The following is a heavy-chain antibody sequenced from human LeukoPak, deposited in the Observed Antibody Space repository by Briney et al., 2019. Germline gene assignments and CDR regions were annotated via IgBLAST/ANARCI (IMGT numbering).Heavy chain of an antibody. CDR2: IYTSGST. J-gene: IGHJ6*02. CDR3: AFGIAVAGRHYYGMDV. D-gene: IGHD6-19*01. CDR1: GGSISSYY. Sequence: SETLSLTCTVSGGSISSYYWSWIRQRAGKGLEWIGRIYTSGSTNYNPSLKSRVTMSVDTSKNQFSLKLSSVTAADTAVYYCAFGIAVAGRHYYGMDVWGQGTTVTVSS. V-gene: IGHV4-4*07.